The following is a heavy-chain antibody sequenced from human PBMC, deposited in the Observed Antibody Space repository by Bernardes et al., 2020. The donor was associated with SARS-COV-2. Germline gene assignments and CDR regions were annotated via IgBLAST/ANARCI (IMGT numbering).Heavy chain of an antibody. CDR1: GGSVSSGPHY. D-gene: IGHD6-13*01. CDR2: IHYSGTT. Sequence: SETLSLSCTVSGGSVSSGPHYWSWLLQPPGKGLEWIGFIHYSGTTNYNPSLKRRVTISVETSKNQFSLKLNSVTAADTAVYFCARRIAAAGTGPFDPWGQGTLVTVSS. CDR3: ARRIAAAGTGPFDP. V-gene: IGHV4-61*01. J-gene: IGHJ5*02.